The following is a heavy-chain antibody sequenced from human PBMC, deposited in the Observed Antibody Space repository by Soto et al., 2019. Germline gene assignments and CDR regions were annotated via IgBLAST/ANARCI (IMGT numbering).Heavy chain of an antibody. D-gene: IGHD3-9*01. CDR3: ARLPTGYPNWFDP. CDR1: GASISTNHHN. CDR2: IHYRGDT. Sequence: SENLSLTCTVSGASISTNHHNWAWVRQPPGKGLEWMGNIHYRGDTYFNPSLGSRLSMSVDTSKNQFSLKLTSVTAADTAVYYCARLPTGYPNWFDPWGQGTLVTVSS. J-gene: IGHJ5*02. V-gene: IGHV4-39*01.